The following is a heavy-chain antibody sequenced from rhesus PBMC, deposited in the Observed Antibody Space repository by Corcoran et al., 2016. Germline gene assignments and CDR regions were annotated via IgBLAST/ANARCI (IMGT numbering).Heavy chain of an antibody. D-gene: IGHD4-29*01. V-gene: IGHV4S18*01. CDR3: ARDPGGSSYFDY. CDR1: GGSISRSNW. J-gene: IGHJ4*01. Sequence: QVQLQESGPGLVKPSETLSLTCAVSGGSISRSNWWSWLRQHPGKGLEWIGGIYSNSESTNYNPSLKSRVTISKDTSKNQFSLKLSSVTAADTAVYYCARDPGGSSYFDYWGQGVLVTVSS. CDR2: IYSNSEST.